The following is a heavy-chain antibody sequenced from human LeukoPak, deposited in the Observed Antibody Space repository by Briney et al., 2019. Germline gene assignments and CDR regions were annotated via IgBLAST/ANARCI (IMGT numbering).Heavy chain of an antibody. CDR1: GFTFSRYP. D-gene: IGHD6-19*01. CDR2: ISGSGGDT. CDR3: ATSSGWYPKYFDY. J-gene: IGHJ4*02. Sequence: GGSLRLSCAASGFTFSRYPISWVREAPGKGLEWVSAISGSGGDTYYADAVKRRVTIYRDNSKNTLYLQRNSLRAKDTALYYCATSSGWYPKYFDYWGQGTLVTVSS. V-gene: IGHV3-23*01.